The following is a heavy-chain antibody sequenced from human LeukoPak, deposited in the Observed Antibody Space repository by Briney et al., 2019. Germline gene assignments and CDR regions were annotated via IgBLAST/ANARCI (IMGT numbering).Heavy chain of an antibody. D-gene: IGHD6-13*01. V-gene: IGHV3-21*01. Sequence: PGGSLRLSCAASGFTFSSYSMNWVRQAPGKGLEWVSSISSSSSSYIYYADSVKGRFTISRDNAKNSLYLQMNSLRAEDTAVYYCARSAAAGLFWFDPWGQGTLVTVSS. J-gene: IGHJ5*02. CDR1: GFTFSSYS. CDR3: ARSAAAGLFWFDP. CDR2: ISSSSSSYI.